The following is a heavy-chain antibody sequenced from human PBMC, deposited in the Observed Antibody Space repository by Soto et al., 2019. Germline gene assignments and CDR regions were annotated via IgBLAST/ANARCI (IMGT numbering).Heavy chain of an antibody. V-gene: IGHV3-30-3*01. CDR1: RFTFSTFA. CDR3: ARDGLPDDFRSGGYWFDP. Sequence: PGGSLRLSCAASRFTFSTFALHWVLQAPGEGLEWVALISHDGRIEKYADSVKGRFTISRDNSKNTLYMQMDSLRLEDTGVYYCARDGLPDDFRSGGYWFDPWGQGTQVTVSS. J-gene: IGHJ5*02. CDR2: ISHDGRIE. D-gene: IGHD3-3*01.